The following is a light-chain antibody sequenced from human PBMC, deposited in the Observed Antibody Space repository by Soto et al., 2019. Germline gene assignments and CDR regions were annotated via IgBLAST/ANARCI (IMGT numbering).Light chain of an antibody. Sequence: QSVLTQPASVYGSPGQSITISCTGTSRDIGAYNHVSWYQQNPGKAPQLIIYEVNNRPSGLSNRFSASKSANAASLTISGLQPEDEADYFCCSFTTSSTLVFGTGTKVTVL. CDR2: EVN. CDR3: CSFTTSSTLV. V-gene: IGLV2-14*01. CDR1: SRDIGAYNH. J-gene: IGLJ1*01.